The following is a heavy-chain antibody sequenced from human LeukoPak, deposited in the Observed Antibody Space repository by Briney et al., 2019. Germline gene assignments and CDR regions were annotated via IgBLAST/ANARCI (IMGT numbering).Heavy chain of an antibody. Sequence: PSETLSLTCTVSGYSISSGYYCGWIRQPPGKGLEWIGSIYHSGSTYYNPSLKSLVTISVDTSKNQFSLKLSSVTAADTAVYYCARDLRTMIVVVTYNWFDPWGQGTLVTVSS. CDR1: GYSISSGYY. J-gene: IGHJ5*02. V-gene: IGHV4-38-2*02. CDR2: IYHSGST. CDR3: ARDLRTMIVVVTYNWFDP. D-gene: IGHD3-22*01.